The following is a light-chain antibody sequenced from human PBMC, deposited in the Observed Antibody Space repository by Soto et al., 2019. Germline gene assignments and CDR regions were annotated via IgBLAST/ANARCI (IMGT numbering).Light chain of an antibody. CDR3: SSYTSSSTPYV. CDR2: DVS. CDR1: SSDVGSYNL. Sequence: QSVLTQPASVSGSPGQSITISCTGTSSDVGSYNLVCWYQQHPSKAPNLMIYDVSNRPTGVSNRFSGSKSGNTASLTISGLQAEDEADYYCSSYTSSSTPYVFGTGTKVTVL. V-gene: IGLV2-14*02. J-gene: IGLJ1*01.